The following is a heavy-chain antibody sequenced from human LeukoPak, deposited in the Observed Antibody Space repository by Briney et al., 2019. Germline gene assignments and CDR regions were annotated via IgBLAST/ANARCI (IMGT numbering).Heavy chain of an antibody. CDR1: GYTFTSYH. J-gene: IGHJ4*02. Sequence: GASVKVSCKASGYTFTSYHMQWVRQAPGQGLEWMGWITPNSGGTNYAQKFQGRVTVTRDTSISTAYMELSRLRSDDTAVYYCARGTMVISHFDFWGQGTLVTVSS. CDR3: ARGTMVISHFDF. D-gene: IGHD3-10*01. CDR2: ITPNSGGT. V-gene: IGHV1-2*02.